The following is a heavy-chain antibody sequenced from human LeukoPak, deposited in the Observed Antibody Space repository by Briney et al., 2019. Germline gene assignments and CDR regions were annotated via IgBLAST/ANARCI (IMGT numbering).Heavy chain of an antibody. J-gene: IGHJ4*02. CDR3: ARNYGEKKFDY. Sequence: AASVKVSCKASGGTFSSYAISWVRQAPGQGLEWMGGIIPIFGTANYAQKFQGRVTITADESTSTAYMELSSLRSEDTAVYYCARNYGEKKFDYWGQGTLVTVSS. V-gene: IGHV1-69*13. CDR1: GGTFSSYA. D-gene: IGHD4-17*01. CDR2: IIPIFGTA.